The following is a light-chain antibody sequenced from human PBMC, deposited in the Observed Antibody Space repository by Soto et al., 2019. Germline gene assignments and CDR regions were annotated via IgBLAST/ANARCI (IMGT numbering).Light chain of an antibody. CDR1: QYINSY. Sequence: DIQMTQSPSSLSASVGDRVTITCRASQYINSYLNWYQQKPGKAPNLLIYSASSLQSGVPTRFSGSGSGSVFTLTTSSLAPEDFATYYCQQSYNPPRPFGQGTRV. CDR3: QQSYNPPRP. V-gene: IGKV1-39*01. CDR2: SAS. J-gene: IGKJ1*01.